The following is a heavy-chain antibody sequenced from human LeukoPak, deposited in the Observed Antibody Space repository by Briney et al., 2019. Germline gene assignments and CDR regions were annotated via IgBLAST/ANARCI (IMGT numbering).Heavy chain of an antibody. CDR1: GGSISSSSYY. J-gene: IGHJ5*02. Sequence: SETLSLTCTVSGGSISSSSYYWGWIRQPPGKGLEWIGSIYYSGSTYYNPSLKSRVTVSVDTSKNQFSLKLSSVTAADTAVYYCARQRLYCSGGSCPKWFDPWGQGTLFTVSS. CDR2: IYYSGST. CDR3: ARQRLYCSGGSCPKWFDP. V-gene: IGHV4-39*01. D-gene: IGHD2-15*01.